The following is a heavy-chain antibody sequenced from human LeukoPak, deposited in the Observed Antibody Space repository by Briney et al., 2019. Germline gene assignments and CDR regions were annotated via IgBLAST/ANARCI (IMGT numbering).Heavy chain of an antibody. D-gene: IGHD1-1*01. CDR3: ARDREYNWSDADAFTI. Sequence: ASVKVSCKASGYAFTSYGITWVRQAPGQGLEWMGWITPYNGNTHYAQKVQGRVTMTTDTSTSTAYMELRSLRSDDTAVYYCARDREYNWSDADAFTIWGQGTMVTVSS. CDR1: GYAFTSYG. V-gene: IGHV1-18*01. J-gene: IGHJ3*02. CDR2: ITPYNGNT.